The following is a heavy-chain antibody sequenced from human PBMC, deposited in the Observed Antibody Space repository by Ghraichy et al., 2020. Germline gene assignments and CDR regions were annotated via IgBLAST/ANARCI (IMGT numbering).Heavy chain of an antibody. V-gene: IGHV2-70*11. CDR1: GFSLSTSGMC. CDR3: ARIPSSYYYDSSGWPDYYYYGMDV. D-gene: IGHD3-22*01. CDR2: IDWDDDK. Sequence: SGPTLVKPTQTLTLTCTFSGFSLSTSGMCVSWIRQPPGKALEWLARIDWDDDKYYSTSLKTRLTISKDTSKNQVVLTMTNMDPVDTATYYCARIPSSYYYDSSGWPDYYYYGMDVWGQGTTVTVSS. J-gene: IGHJ6*02.